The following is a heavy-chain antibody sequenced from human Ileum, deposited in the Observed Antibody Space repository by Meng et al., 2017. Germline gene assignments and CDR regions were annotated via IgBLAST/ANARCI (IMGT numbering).Heavy chain of an antibody. D-gene: IGHD3-3*01. CDR1: GVSSSLNCNY. V-gene: IGHV4-31*01. CDR3: ARNDLAFWYFDL. J-gene: IGHJ2*01. CDR2: MYYSGST. Sequence: QLQPRQSDPRLVRPSKTRSLTCIVSGVSSSLNCNYWSWIRQHPGKGLEWLGYMYYSGSTSYNPSINTPITISLDTSKNQFSLRLDSVTAADTAVYFCARNDLAFWYFDLWGRGTLVTASS.